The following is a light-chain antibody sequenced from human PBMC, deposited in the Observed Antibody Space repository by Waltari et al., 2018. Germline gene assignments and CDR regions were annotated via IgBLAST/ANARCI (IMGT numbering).Light chain of an antibody. Sequence: DIQMTQVPSTLSASVGDRVTSTCRARQSISRWLAWYQQKPGKAPKVLIYAASTLESGVPSRFSGSGSGTDFTLAINSLQPDDFATYYCQQYSGYSGPFGGGTKVEIK. CDR1: QSISRW. J-gene: IGKJ4*01. CDR3: QQYSGYSGP. CDR2: AAS. V-gene: IGKV1-5*01.